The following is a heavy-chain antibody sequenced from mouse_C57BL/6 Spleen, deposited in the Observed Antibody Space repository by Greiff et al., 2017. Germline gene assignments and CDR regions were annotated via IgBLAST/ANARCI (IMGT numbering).Heavy chain of an antibody. J-gene: IGHJ3*01. Sequence: QVQLQQPGAELVRPGSSVKLSCKASGYTFTSYWMDWVKQRPGQGLEWIGNIYPSDSETHYNQKFKDKATLTVDKSSSTAYRQLSSLTSEDSAVYYCARSGRAWFAYWGQGTLVTVSA. CDR1: GYTFTSYW. D-gene: IGHD3-1*01. CDR3: ARSGRAWFAY. CDR2: IYPSDSET. V-gene: IGHV1-61*01.